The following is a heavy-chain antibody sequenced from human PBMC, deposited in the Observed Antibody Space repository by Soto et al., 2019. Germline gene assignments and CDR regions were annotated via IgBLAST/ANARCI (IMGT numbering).Heavy chain of an antibody. Sequence: ASVKVSCKASGYTFTGYYMHWVRQAPGQGLEWMGWINPNSGGTNYAQKFQGWVTMTRDTSISTAYMELSRLRSDDTAVYYCAREVKWFEEPNYYYYHLAVWAKRTTVTVSS. J-gene: IGHJ6*03. CDR1: GYTFTGYY. CDR3: AREVKWFEEPNYYYYHLAV. D-gene: IGHD3-10*01. V-gene: IGHV1-2*04. CDR2: INPNSGGT.